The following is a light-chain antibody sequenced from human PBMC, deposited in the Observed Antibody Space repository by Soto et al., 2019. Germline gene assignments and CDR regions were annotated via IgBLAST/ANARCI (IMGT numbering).Light chain of an antibody. CDR2: DVT. CDR3: CSYGGTFTFRYV. Sequence: QSVLTQPRSVSGSPGQSVTISCTGTSSDVGGYDYVSWYQQHPGKAPKLMIHDVTERPSGVPDRFSGSKSGNTASLSISGLQPDDEAEYFCCSYGGTFTFRYVFGTGTKLTVL. CDR1: SSDVGGYDY. V-gene: IGLV2-11*01. J-gene: IGLJ1*01.